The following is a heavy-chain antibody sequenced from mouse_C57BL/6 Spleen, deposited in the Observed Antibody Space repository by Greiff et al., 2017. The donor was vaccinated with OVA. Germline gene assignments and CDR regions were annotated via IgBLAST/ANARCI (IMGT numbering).Heavy chain of an antibody. D-gene: IGHD4-1*01. V-gene: IGHV1-26*01. CDR3: ARLGRGYFDY. CDR1: GYTFTDYY. J-gene: IGHJ2*01. Sequence: EVQLQQSGPELVKPGASVKISCKASGYTFTDYYMNWVKQSHGKSLEWIGDINPNNGGTSYNQKFKGKATLTVDKSSSTAYMELRSLTSEDSAVYYSARLGRGYFDYWGQGTTLTVSS. CDR2: INPNNGGT.